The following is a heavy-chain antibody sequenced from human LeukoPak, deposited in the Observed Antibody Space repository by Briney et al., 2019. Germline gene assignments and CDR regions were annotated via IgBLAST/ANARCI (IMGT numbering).Heavy chain of an antibody. CDR1: GFTFDDYA. CDR2: ISWNSGSI. Sequence: GGSLRLSCAASGFTFDDYAMHWVRQAPGKGLEWVSGISWNSGSIGYADSVKGRFTISRDNAKNSLYLQMNSLRAEDTAVYYCARVLGYYDSSGTLDYWGQGTLVTVSS. V-gene: IGHV3-9*01. D-gene: IGHD3-22*01. J-gene: IGHJ4*02. CDR3: ARVLGYYDSSGTLDY.